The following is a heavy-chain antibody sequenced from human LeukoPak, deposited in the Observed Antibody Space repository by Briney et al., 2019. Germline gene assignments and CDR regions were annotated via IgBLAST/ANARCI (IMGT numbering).Heavy chain of an antibody. Sequence: ASVKVFCKASGYSFTDYAMHWVRQAPGQRLEWMGWINAANGSTKYSQKFQGRVTITRDTSASRAYMELSSLRSEDTAVYYCAGTYYYDSSGYYPAFDYWGQGTLVTVSS. V-gene: IGHV1-3*01. D-gene: IGHD3-22*01. CDR3: AGTYYYDSSGYYPAFDY. J-gene: IGHJ4*02. CDR2: INAANGST. CDR1: GYSFTDYA.